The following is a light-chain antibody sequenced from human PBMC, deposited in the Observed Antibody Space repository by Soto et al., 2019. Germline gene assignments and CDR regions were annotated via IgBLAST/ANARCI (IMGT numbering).Light chain of an antibody. J-gene: IGLJ3*02. CDR2: ENN. Sequence: QSVLTQPPSVSAAPGQKVIISCSGSSSNIGKNYVSWYQQLPGTAPKLLIFENNKRPSGIPDRFSGSKSGTSATLGITGLQTGDEADYYCEKWDSSLSAGVFGGGTKLTVL. CDR3: EKWDSSLSAGV. CDR1: SSNIGKNY. V-gene: IGLV1-51*02.